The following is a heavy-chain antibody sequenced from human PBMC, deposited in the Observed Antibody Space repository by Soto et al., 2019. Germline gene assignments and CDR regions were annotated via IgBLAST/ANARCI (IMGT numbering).Heavy chain of an antibody. J-gene: IGHJ4*02. V-gene: IGHV1-69*13. CDR1: GGTFSSYA. CDR2: IIPIFGTA. D-gene: IGHD5-12*01. CDR3: ARGWSHSGYRMSGISY. Sequence: SVKVSCKASGGTFSSYAISWVRQAPGQGLEWMGGIIPIFGTANYAQKFQGRVRITGDESTSTAYMELSSLRSEDTAVYYCARGWSHSGYRMSGISYWGQGTLVTVSS.